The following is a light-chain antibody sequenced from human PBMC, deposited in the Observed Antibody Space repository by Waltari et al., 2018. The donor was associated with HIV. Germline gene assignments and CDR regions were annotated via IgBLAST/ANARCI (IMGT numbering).Light chain of an antibody. Sequence: NFMLTQPHSVSESPGKTVTISCTRSSSNSASSYRQWYQQRAGNSPTVVIYENKQRPSGVPDRFSGSIDSSSNSASLTISGLKTEDEADYYCQSYDNNNVLFGGGTKLTVL. J-gene: IGLJ2*01. CDR1: SSNSASSY. V-gene: IGLV6-57*01. CDR2: ENK. CDR3: QSYDNNNVL.